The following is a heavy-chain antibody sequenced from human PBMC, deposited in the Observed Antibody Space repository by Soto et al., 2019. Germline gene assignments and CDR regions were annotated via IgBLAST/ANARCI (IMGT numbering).Heavy chain of an antibody. D-gene: IGHD3-3*01. CDR3: ARDRPRAPIHYDFWSGYHEFDY. CDR1: GFTFSSYA. V-gene: IGHV3-30-3*01. CDR2: ISYDGSNK. Sequence: QVPLVESGGVVVQPGRSLRLSCAASGFTFSSYAMHWVRQAPGKGLEWVAVISYDGSNKYYADSVKGRFTTSRDNSKNELYLQMNSLRAEDTAVYYCARDRPRAPIHYDFWSGYHEFDYWGQGTLVTVSS. J-gene: IGHJ4*02.